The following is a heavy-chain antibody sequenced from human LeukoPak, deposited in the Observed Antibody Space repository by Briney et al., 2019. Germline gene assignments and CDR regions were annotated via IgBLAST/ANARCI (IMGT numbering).Heavy chain of an antibody. J-gene: IGHJ4*02. CDR3: ARDSSSYYFDY. CDR1: GFTVTSNH. V-gene: IGHV3-66*01. D-gene: IGHD6-6*01. CDR2: IYTGGTT. Sequence: GGSLRLSCAASGFTVTSNHMNWVRQAPGKGLEWVSIIYTGGTTHYADSLKDRFTISRDDSINMLYLQMNSLRAEDTAVYYCARDSSSYYFDYWGQGTLVTVSS.